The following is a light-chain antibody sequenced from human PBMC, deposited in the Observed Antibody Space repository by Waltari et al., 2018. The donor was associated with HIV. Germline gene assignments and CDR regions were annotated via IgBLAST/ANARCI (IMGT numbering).Light chain of an antibody. CDR2: AAS. CDR3: QQVNSFPKT. CDR1: QDTSIS. V-gene: IGKV1-9*01. Sequence: DIQLTQSPSFLPASLGHRATITCRASQDTSISLAWYQQKPGKAPKLLIYAASTLQSGVPSSVRGSGSGTECTLTISSLQPEDFASYYCQQVNSFPKTFGQGTKVEIK. J-gene: IGKJ1*01.